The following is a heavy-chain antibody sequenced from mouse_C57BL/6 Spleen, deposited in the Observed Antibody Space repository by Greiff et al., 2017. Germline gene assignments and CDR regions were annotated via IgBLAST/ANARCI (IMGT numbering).Heavy chain of an antibody. CDR3: ARHSTTRGAMDY. CDR2: MRYAGSN. Sequence: EVPLQESGPGLVKPSQSLSLTCSVTGYSIPSGYYWNWIRQFPGNKLEWMSYMRYAGSNNYNPSLKNRISITRDTSKNQFFLKLNSLTTEDTATYFCARHSTTRGAMDYWGQGTSVTVSS. D-gene: IGHD1-1*01. V-gene: IGHV3-6*01. CDR1: GYSIPSGYY. J-gene: IGHJ4*01.